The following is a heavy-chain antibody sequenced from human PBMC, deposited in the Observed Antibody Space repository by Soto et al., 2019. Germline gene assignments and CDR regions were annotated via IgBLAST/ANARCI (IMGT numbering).Heavy chain of an antibody. D-gene: IGHD2-8*02. CDR1: GGSISSGDYY. V-gene: IGHV4-30-4*01. CDR3: ASVTRYCSGGGCNPNWFDP. CDR2: IVYTGRT. Sequence: QVQLQESGPGLVMPSQTLSLTCTVSGGSISSGDYYWSWIRQPPGKGLEWLGCIVYTGRTYYNPYLKRRITISVHTSKSQFSLKLTSVTAADTAVYFCASVTRYCSGGGCNPNWFDPWGQGTLVTGSS. J-gene: IGHJ5*02.